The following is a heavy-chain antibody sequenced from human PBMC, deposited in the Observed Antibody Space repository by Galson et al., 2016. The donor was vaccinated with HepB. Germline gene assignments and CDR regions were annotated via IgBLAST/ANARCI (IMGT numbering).Heavy chain of an antibody. J-gene: IGHJ4*02. Sequence: SLRLSCAASGFIFSPYAMHWVRQAPGKGLEWVAFIPYVESDKDYADSVKGRFTISRDNSKNTLYLQMNSLRAEDTAVYYCAKDLFGSGSFLDYWGQGTLVIVS. CDR1: GFIFSPYA. V-gene: IGHV3-30*18. D-gene: IGHD1-26*01. CDR3: AKDLFGSGSFLDY. CDR2: IPYVESDK.